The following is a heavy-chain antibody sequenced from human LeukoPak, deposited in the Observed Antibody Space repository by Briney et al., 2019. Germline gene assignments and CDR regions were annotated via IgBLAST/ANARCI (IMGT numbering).Heavy chain of an antibody. CDR2: ISYRGIT. Sequence: PSETLSLTCTVSGDSINRHYWSWIRQTPGKGLEWIGYISYRGITKYNPSLKSRVTISIDTSNNQFSLRLSSVTAADTAVYYCATNAGPAALDAIDIWGQGTIVTVSS. CDR3: ATNAGPAALDAIDI. CDR1: GDSINRHY. D-gene: IGHD2-2*01. J-gene: IGHJ3*02. V-gene: IGHV4-59*08.